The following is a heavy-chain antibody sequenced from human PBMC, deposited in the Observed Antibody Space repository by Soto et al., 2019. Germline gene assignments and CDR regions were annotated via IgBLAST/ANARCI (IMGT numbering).Heavy chain of an antibody. V-gene: IGHV4-4*02. CDR3: ERCAYGSYTFGTDV. Sequence: QVQLQESGPGLVKSSGTLSLTCAVSGVSISSSHWWTWVRQPPGKGLEWIGEIHYSGTTNYNPPLGGRVTISADKSRNQFSLILSSVTAADTALYYCERCAYGSYTFGTDVWGQGTKVTVSS. CDR2: IHYSGTT. J-gene: IGHJ6*02. D-gene: IGHD3-3*01. CDR1: GVSISSSHW.